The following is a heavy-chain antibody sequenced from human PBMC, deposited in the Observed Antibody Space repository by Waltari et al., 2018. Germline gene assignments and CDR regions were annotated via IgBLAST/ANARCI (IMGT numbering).Heavy chain of an antibody. CDR2: ISGSGGST. Sequence: EVQLLESGGGLVQPGGSLRLSCAASGFTFSSYAMAWVRQGPGKGLEWVSAISGSGGSTYYADSVKGRFTISRDNSKNTLYLQMNSLRAEDTAVYYCAKDLGSSSWYTFFDYWGQGTLVTVSS. J-gene: IGHJ4*02. D-gene: IGHD6-13*01. V-gene: IGHV3-23*01. CDR1: GFTFSSYA. CDR3: AKDLGSSSWYTFFDY.